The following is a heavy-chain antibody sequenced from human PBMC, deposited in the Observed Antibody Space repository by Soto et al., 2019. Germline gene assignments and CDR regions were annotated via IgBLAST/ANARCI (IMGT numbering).Heavy chain of an antibody. D-gene: IGHD4-17*01. CDR2: IWYDGSKK. V-gene: IGHV3-33*01. CDR1: GFTFSGFG. CDR3: ASGRGGSYGGNSAHFDI. J-gene: IGHJ3*02. Sequence: QVQLVESGGGVVQPGTSLRLSCEASGFTFSGFGMHWVRQAPGKGLEWVAVIWYDGSKKYYADCVKGRFTISRVNSKNALYLQMNSLRAEDTAVYYCASGRGGSYGGNSAHFDIWGQGTLVTVSS.